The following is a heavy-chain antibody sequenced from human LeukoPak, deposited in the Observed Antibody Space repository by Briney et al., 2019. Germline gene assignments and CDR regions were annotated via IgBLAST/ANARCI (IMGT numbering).Heavy chain of an antibody. Sequence: ASVKVSCKVSGYTLTELSMHWVRQAPGKGLEWMGGFDPEDGETIYAQKFQGRVTMTEDTSTDTAYMELSSLRSGDTAVYYCATGPDSSSYLLDYWGQGTLVTVSS. CDR2: FDPEDGET. V-gene: IGHV1-24*01. D-gene: IGHD6-13*01. J-gene: IGHJ4*02. CDR3: ATGPDSSSYLLDY. CDR1: GYTLTELS.